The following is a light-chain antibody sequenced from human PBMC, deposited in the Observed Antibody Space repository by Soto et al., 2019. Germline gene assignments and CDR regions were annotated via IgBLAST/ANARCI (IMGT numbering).Light chain of an antibody. CDR2: DVT. J-gene: IGLJ1*01. V-gene: IGLV2-11*01. CDR3: CSYEGKFF. Sequence: QSVLTQPRAVSGSPGQSVTISCTGTSSDIGVSRSVSWYQQHPGKAPKLIISDVTKRPSGVPYRFSGSKSDNTASLTISGLQADDEADYYCCSYEGKFFFGTGTKAPVL. CDR1: SSDIGVSRS.